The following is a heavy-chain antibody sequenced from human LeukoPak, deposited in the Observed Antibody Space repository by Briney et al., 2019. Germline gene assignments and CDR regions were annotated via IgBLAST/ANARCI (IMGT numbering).Heavy chain of an antibody. D-gene: IGHD6-19*01. CDR2: IYHSGST. Sequence: PSETLSLTCTVSGYSISSGYYWGWIRQPPGKGLEWIGSIYHSGSTYYNPSLKSRVTISVDTSKNQFSLKLSSVTAADTAVYYCARGGGRYSSGWYLKINWFDPWGQGTLVTVSS. CDR3: ARGGGRYSSGWYLKINWFDP. J-gene: IGHJ5*02. V-gene: IGHV4-38-2*02. CDR1: GYSISSGYY.